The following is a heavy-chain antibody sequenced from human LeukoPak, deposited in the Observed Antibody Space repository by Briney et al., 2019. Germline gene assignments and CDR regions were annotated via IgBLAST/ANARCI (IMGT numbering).Heavy chain of an antibody. Sequence: GGSLRLSCAASGFTFSNYNMNWVRQAPGKGLEWVSSITSSSTYIYCADSVKGRFTISRDNAENSLYLQMNSLRAEDTAVYYCARVGVERYLVLSYSMDVWGKGTTVTVS. J-gene: IGHJ6*03. V-gene: IGHV3-21*01. CDR2: ITSSSTYI. D-gene: IGHD3-10*01. CDR3: ARVGVERYLVLSYSMDV. CDR1: GFTFSNYN.